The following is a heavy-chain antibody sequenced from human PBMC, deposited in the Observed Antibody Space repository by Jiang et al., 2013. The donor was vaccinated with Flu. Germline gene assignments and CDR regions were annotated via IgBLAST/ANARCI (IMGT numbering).Heavy chain of an antibody. J-gene: IGHJ5*02. CDR3: ARPGCGAAAGTCWFDP. D-gene: IGHD6-13*01. Sequence: GSGLVKPSETLSLTCTVSGGSISSSSYYWGWIRQPPGKGLEWIGSIYYSGSTYYNPSLKSRVTISVDTSKNQFSLKLSSVTAADTAVYYCARPGCGAAAGTCWFDPLGPGNPGHRLL. V-gene: IGHV4-39*01. CDR1: GGSISSSSYY. CDR2: IYYSGST.